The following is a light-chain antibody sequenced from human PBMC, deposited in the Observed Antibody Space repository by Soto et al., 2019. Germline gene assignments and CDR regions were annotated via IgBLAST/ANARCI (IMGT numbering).Light chain of an antibody. Sequence: DIQMTQSPSSVSASVGDRVTITYRASQGFSTWLAWYRRKPGRAPELLIYSASSLHSGVPSRFSGSGSGSDFTLTISSLQPEDFATYYCQQANSFPRTFGGGTEVEIK. J-gene: IGKJ4*01. CDR1: QGFSTW. CDR3: QQANSFPRT. V-gene: IGKV1-12*01. CDR2: SAS.